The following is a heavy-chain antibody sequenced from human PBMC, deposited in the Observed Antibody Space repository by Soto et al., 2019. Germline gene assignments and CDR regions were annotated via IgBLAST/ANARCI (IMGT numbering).Heavy chain of an antibody. CDR3: ATEYYDSRGYYYIDS. Sequence: SETLSLSCTVSGGSISSGGYYCSWIRQHPGKGQEWIGHIYHSGTTYYNPSLKSRVTISVDTSKNQISLKLTSVSAADTAVYYCATEYYDSRGYYYIDSWGQGTLVTVSS. V-gene: IGHV4-31*03. D-gene: IGHD3-22*01. CDR2: IYHSGTT. J-gene: IGHJ4*02. CDR1: GGSISSGGYY.